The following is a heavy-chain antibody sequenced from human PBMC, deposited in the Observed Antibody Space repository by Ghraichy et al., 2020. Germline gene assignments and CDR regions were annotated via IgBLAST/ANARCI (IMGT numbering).Heavy chain of an antibody. CDR2: IYYSGST. J-gene: IGHJ4*02. D-gene: IGHD5-24*01. CDR1: GGSISSYY. Sequence: ETLSLTCTVSGGSISSYYWSWIRQPPGKGLEWIGYIYYSGSTNYNPSLKSRVTISVDTSKNQFSLKLSSVTAADTAVYYCARTRDGYLYYFDYWGQGTLVTVSS. V-gene: IGHV4-59*08. CDR3: ARTRDGYLYYFDY.